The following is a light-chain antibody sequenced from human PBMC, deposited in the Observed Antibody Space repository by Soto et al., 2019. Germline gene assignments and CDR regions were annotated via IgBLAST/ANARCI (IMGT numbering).Light chain of an antibody. Sequence: EIVLTQSPATLSLSPGERATLSCRASQSVSSYLAWYQQKPGQAPRLLIYDASNRATGIPARFSGSGYGTDFTLAISSLEPEDFAGYYCQQRSTWYTCGQGTKLEIK. V-gene: IGKV3-11*01. J-gene: IGKJ2*01. CDR2: DAS. CDR3: QQRSTWYT. CDR1: QSVSSY.